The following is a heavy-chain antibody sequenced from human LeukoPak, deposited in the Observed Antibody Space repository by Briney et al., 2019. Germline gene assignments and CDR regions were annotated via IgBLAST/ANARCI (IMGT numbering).Heavy chain of an antibody. D-gene: IGHD2-21*02. V-gene: IGHV4-31*03. CDR1: GGSISSGGYY. Sequence: SETLSLTCTVSGGSISSGGYYWSWIRQHPGKGLEWIGYIYYSGSTYCNPSLKNRVTISVDTSKNQFSLKLSSVTAADTAVYYCARSSPIVVATAIIRTNWYFDLWGRGTLVTVSS. CDR3: ARSSPIVVATAIIRTNWYFDL. CDR2: IYYSGST. J-gene: IGHJ2*01.